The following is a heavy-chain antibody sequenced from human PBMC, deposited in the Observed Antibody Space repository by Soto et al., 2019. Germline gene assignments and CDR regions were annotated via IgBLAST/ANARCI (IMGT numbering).Heavy chain of an antibody. CDR3: ARDFSGSGIAVAGTSGGYYYYGMDV. D-gene: IGHD6-19*01. CDR1: GYTFTGYY. J-gene: IGHJ6*02. CDR2: INPNSGGT. V-gene: IGHV1-2*04. Sequence: ASVKVSCKASGYTFTGYYMHWVLQAPGQGLEWMGWINPNSGGTNYAQKFQGWVTMTRDTSISTAYMELSRLRSDDTAVYYCARDFSGSGIAVAGTSGGYYYYGMDVWGEGTTVTVYS.